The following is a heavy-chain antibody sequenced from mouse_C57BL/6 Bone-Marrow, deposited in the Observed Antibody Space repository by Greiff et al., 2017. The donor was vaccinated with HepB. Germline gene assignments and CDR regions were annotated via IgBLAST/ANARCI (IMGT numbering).Heavy chain of an antibody. CDR2: IDPEDGET. CDR3: ARYGFSFFYFDY. V-gene: IGHV14-2*01. Sequence: VQLQQSGAELVKPGASVKLSCTASGFNINDYYMEWVKQRTEQGLEWIGWIDPEDGETKYARKFQGKATITADTSSNTAYLQLSSLTSEDPAVYYCARYGFSFFYFDYWGQGTTLTVSS. D-gene: IGHD1-1*02. CDR1: GFNINDYY. J-gene: IGHJ2*01.